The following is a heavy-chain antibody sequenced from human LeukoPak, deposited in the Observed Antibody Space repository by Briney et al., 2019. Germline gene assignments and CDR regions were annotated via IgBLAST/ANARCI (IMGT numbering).Heavy chain of an antibody. J-gene: IGHJ6*02. D-gene: IGHD5-18*01. CDR3: ARGYTDLGGDYAMDV. CDR2: ISSSGSSI. CDR1: GFTFSDYY. Sequence: GGSLRLSCAASGFTFSDYYMTWIRQAPGKGLEWVSYISSSGSSISYADSVKGRFTISRDNAKNSLSLQMNSLRAEDTAVYYCARGYTDLGGDYAMDVWGQGTTVTVSS. V-gene: IGHV3-11*01.